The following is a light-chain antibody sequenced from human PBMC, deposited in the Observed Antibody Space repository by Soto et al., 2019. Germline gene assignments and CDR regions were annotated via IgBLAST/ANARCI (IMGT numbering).Light chain of an antibody. CDR1: SSDVRGYNY. J-gene: IGLJ1*01. CDR3: CSYAGTYV. Sequence: QSVLTQPRSVSGSPGQSVTISCTGTSSDVRGYNYVSWYQQHPGKAPKLMIYDVSKRPSGVPDRFSGSKSGNTASLTISGLQADDEADYYRCSYAGTYVFGTGTKLTVL. V-gene: IGLV2-11*01. CDR2: DVS.